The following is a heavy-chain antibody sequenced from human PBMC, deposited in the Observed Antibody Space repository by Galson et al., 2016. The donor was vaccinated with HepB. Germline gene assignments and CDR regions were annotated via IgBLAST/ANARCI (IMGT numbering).Heavy chain of an antibody. CDR2: ISGHDDK. CDR3: IHSSNLHHAFDI. D-gene: IGHD4-11*01. Sequence: PALVKPTQTLTLTCTLSGFSLSTTGVDVGWIRQPPGKTLEWLALISGHDDKRYTPSLKSRLTISKDTSKQQVLLTMTNVDPVDTATYYCIHSSNLHHAFDIWGQGTSVIVSS. V-gene: IGHV2-5*01. J-gene: IGHJ3*02. CDR1: GFSLSTTGVD.